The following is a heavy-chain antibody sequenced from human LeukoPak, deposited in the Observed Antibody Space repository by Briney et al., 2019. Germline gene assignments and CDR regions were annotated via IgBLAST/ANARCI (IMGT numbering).Heavy chain of an antibody. D-gene: IGHD2/OR15-2a*01. Sequence: ASVKVSCKASGYTFTSYYVHWVRQAPGQGLEWMGIINPSGGSTSYAQKFQGRVTITADESTSTAYMELSSLRSEDTAVYYCAREGSYYEFDYWGQGTLVTVSS. CDR2: INPSGGST. V-gene: IGHV1-46*01. CDR1: GYTFTSYY. J-gene: IGHJ4*02. CDR3: AREGSYYEFDY.